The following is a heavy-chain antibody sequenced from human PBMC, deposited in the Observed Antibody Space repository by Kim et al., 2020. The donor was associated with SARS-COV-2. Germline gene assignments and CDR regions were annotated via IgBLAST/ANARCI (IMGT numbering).Heavy chain of an antibody. J-gene: IGHJ6*03. CDR1: GGSISSYY. Sequence: SETLSLTCTVSGGSISSYYWSWIRQPPGKGLEWIGYIYYSGSTNYNPSLKSRVTISVDTSKNQFSLKLSSVTAADTAVYYCARVGVDFWSGYYRVGYMDVWGKGTTVTVSS. CDR3: ARVGVDFWSGYYRVGYMDV. D-gene: IGHD3-3*01. V-gene: IGHV4-59*01. CDR2: IYYSGST.